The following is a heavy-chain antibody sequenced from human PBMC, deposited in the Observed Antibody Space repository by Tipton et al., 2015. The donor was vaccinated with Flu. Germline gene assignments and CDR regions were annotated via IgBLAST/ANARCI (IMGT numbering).Heavy chain of an antibody. J-gene: IGHJ4*02. CDR1: GFTFSSYW. CDR3: ARVPMRRYYGSGRGAFDY. CDR2: IKQDGSEK. V-gene: IGHV3-7*01. Sequence: SLRLSCAASGFTFSSYWMSWVRQAPGEGLEWVANIKQDGSEKYYVDSVKGRFTISRDNAKNSLYLQMNSLRAEDTAVYYCARVPMRRYYGSGRGAFDYWGQGTLVTVSS. D-gene: IGHD3-10*01.